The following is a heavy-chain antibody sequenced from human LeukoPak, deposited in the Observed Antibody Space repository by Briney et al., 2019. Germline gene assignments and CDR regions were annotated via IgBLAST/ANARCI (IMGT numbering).Heavy chain of an antibody. Sequence: GGSLRLSCAASGFTFSTYWMHWVRQAPGKGLVWVSRINADGRTTNYADSVKGRFTISRDNAKKTLHLQMNSLKVEDAAVYYCARVLCSGGYCYYFDYWGQGTPVTVSS. D-gene: IGHD2-15*01. CDR1: GFTFSTYW. CDR3: ARVLCSGGYCYYFDY. J-gene: IGHJ4*02. V-gene: IGHV3-74*01. CDR2: INADGRTT.